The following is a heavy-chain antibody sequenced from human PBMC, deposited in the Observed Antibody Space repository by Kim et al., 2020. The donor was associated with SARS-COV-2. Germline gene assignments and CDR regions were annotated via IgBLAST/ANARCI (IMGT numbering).Heavy chain of an antibody. CDR1: GFTFSSYG. Sequence: GGSLRLSCAASGFTFSSYGMHWVRQAPGKGLEWVAVISYDGSNKYYADSVKGRFTISRDNSKNTPYLQMNSLRAEDTAVYYCAKDRGWSTSPYYYYYGM. CDR3: AKDRGWSTSPYYYYYGM. V-gene: IGHV3-30*18. D-gene: IGHD2-2*01. CDR2: ISYDGSNK. J-gene: IGHJ6*01.